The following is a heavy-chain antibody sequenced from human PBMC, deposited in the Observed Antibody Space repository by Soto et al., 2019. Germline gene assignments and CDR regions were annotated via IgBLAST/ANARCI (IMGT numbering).Heavy chain of an antibody. D-gene: IGHD2-2*01. V-gene: IGHV3-73*01. J-gene: IGHJ4*02. CDR2: ISSKTNSYAT. CDR1: GFTFSGSA. Sequence: EVQLVESGGGLVQPGGSLKLSCAASGFTFSGSAMHWVRQASGKGLEWVGRISSKTNSYATVYAASVKGRFTISRDDSXXTAYLKMNSLKTEDTAVYYCTRRPDCISVSCSPDYWGQGTLVTVSS. CDR3: TRRPDCISVSCSPDY.